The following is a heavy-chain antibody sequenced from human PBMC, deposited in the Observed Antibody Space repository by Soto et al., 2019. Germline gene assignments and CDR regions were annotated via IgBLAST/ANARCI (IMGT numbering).Heavy chain of an antibody. V-gene: IGHV3-21*01. CDR3: ARDYSSQTSYYYYDMDV. CDR2: ISSSTSYK. J-gene: IGHJ6*02. CDR1: GFTFSSYT. Sequence: PGGSLRLSCAASGFTFSSYTMNWVRLAPGKGLEWVSSISSSTSYKYYADSVKGRFTISRDNAKNSLYLQMNSLRAEDTAVYSCARDYSSQTSYYYYDMDVWRQGTKVTVSS. D-gene: IGHD4-4*01.